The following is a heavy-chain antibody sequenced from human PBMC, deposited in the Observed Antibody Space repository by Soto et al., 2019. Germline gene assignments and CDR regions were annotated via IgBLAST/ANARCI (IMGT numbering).Heavy chain of an antibody. Sequence: GASVKVSCKASVGTFSSYAISWVRQAPGQGPEWMGGIIPIFGTANYAQKFQGRVTITADESTSTAYMELSSPRSEDTAVYYCARDHLAAAGIDAFDIWGQGTMVTVSS. D-gene: IGHD6-13*01. J-gene: IGHJ3*02. V-gene: IGHV1-69*13. CDR1: VGTFSSYA. CDR3: ARDHLAAAGIDAFDI. CDR2: IIPIFGTA.